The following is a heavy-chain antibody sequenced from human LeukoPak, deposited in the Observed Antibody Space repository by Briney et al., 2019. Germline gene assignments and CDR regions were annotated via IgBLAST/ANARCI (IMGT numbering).Heavy chain of an antibody. Sequence: GGSLRLSCSASGFTFSSYAMHWVRQAPGKGLEYVSAISSNGGSTYYADSVKGRFTISRDNSKNTLYLQMSSLRAEDTAVYYCAANYCGSGSFHFDYWGQGTLVTVSS. CDR3: AANYCGSGSFHFDY. V-gene: IGHV3-64D*06. CDR2: ISSNGGST. J-gene: IGHJ4*02. CDR1: GFTFSSYA. D-gene: IGHD3-10*01.